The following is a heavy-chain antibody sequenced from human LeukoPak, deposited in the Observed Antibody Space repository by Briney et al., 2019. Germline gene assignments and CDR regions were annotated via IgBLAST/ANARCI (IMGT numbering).Heavy chain of an antibody. V-gene: IGHV3-23*01. CDR3: ARAGVISGWDY. CDR2: IGEEKSDSWT. CDR1: GFTFSNYP. J-gene: IGHJ4*02. D-gene: IGHD3-3*02. Sequence: GGSLRLSCAASGFTFSNYPMGWVRQAPGKGLEWLSAIGEEKSDSWTKSADSVKGRITISRDNSENTLYLQMDSLTVEDTAVYYCARAGVISGWDYWGQGVLVTVSS.